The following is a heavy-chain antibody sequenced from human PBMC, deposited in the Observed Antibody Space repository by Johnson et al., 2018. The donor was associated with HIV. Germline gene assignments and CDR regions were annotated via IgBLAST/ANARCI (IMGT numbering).Heavy chain of an antibody. Sequence: QVLLVESGGGVVQPGRSLRLSCAASGFTFSSYAMHWVRQAPGKGLEWVAVISYDGSNKYYADSVTGRFTISRDNSKNSLYLQMNSLRAEDTALYYCARGGYCTGGVCLGDAFDIWGQGTMVTVSS. CDR1: GFTFSSYA. J-gene: IGHJ3*02. CDR2: ISYDGSNK. CDR3: ARGGYCTGGVCLGDAFDI. V-gene: IGHV3-30-3*01. D-gene: IGHD2-8*02.